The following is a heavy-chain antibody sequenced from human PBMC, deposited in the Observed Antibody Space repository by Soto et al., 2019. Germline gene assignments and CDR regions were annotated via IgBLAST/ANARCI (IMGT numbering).Heavy chain of an antibody. V-gene: IGHV1-3*01. CDR3: ARDKWNDVAYYYGMDV. D-gene: IGHD1-20*01. CDR2: INAGNGNT. J-gene: IGHJ6*02. Sequence: ASVKVSCKASGYTFTSYAMHWVRQAPGQRLEWMGWINAGNGNTKYSQKFQGRVTITRDTSASTAYMELSRLRSEDTAVYYCARDKWNDVAYYYGMDVWGQATTVTVSS. CDR1: GYTFTSYA.